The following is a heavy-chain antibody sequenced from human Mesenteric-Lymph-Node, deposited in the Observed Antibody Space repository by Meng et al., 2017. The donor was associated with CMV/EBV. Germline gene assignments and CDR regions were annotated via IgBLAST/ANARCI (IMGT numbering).Heavy chain of an antibody. Sequence: GESLKISCAASGLTFSNYGMSWVRQAPGKGLEWVSAIRGSGDSTYYADSVKGRFTISRDNSKNTLYLQMNSLRAEDTAVYYCAKDLGITIFENGMDVWGQGTTVTVSS. D-gene: IGHD3-3*01. J-gene: IGHJ6*02. CDR3: AKDLGITIFENGMDV. V-gene: IGHV3-23*01. CDR1: GLTFSNYG. CDR2: IRGSGDST.